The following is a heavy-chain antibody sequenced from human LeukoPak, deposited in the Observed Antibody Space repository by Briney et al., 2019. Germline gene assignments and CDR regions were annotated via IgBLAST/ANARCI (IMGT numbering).Heavy chain of an antibody. J-gene: IGHJ4*02. CDR1: DFSFITYA. D-gene: IGHD4-23*01. Sequence: PGGSLRLSCAGSDFSFITYAMSWVRQAPGKGLEWVSAISGSGGSTYYADSVKGRFTISRDNSKNTLYLQMNSLRAEDTAVYYCARDYGGNSRGGYYFDYWGQGTLVTVSS. CDR3: ARDYGGNSRGGYYFDY. CDR2: ISGSGGST. V-gene: IGHV3-23*01.